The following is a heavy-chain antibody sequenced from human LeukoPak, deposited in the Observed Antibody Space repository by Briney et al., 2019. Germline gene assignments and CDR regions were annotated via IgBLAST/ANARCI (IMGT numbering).Heavy chain of an antibody. D-gene: IGHD4-17*01. Sequence: PGGSLRLSCAASGFTFSSYGMHWVRQAPGKGLEWVAVISYDGSNKYYADSVKGRFTISRDNSKNTLYLQMNSLRAEDTAVYYCAKAPPVTTYYFDYWGQGTLVTVSS. CDR1: GFTFSSYG. CDR3: AKAPPVTTYYFDY. CDR2: ISYDGSNK. V-gene: IGHV3-30*18. J-gene: IGHJ4*02.